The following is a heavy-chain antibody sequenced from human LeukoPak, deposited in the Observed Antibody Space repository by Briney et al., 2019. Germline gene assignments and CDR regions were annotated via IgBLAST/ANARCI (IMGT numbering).Heavy chain of an antibody. CDR3: ARDKWELPFYYYGMDV. J-gene: IGHJ6*02. V-gene: IGHV3-66*02. D-gene: IGHD1-26*01. CDR1: GFTVSSNY. CDR2: IYSGGST. Sequence: GGSLRLSCAASGFTVSSNYMSWVREAPGKGLEWVSVIYSGGSTYYADSVKGRFTISRDNSKNTLYLQMNSLSAEDTAVYYCARDKWELPFYYYGMDVWGQGTTVTVSS.